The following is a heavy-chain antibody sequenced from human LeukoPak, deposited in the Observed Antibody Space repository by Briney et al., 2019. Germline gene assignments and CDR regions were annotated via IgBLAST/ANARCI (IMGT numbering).Heavy chain of an antibody. CDR3: AKLIAAAGDY. Sequence: GGSLRLSCAASGFTFSTYAMSWVRQAPGKGLEWVSAISGSSSNTYYADPVKGRFTISRDNSQNTLYLQMNSLRAEDTAVYYCAKLIAAAGDYWGQGTLVTVSS. D-gene: IGHD6-13*01. J-gene: IGHJ4*02. V-gene: IGHV3-23*01. CDR1: GFTFSTYA. CDR2: ISGSSSNT.